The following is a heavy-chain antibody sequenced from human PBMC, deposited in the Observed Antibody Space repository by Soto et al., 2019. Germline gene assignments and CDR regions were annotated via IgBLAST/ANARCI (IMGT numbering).Heavy chain of an antibody. CDR2: IIPILGIA. CDR3: ASDGHDYSDYVSGWYLAF. V-gene: IGHV1-69*02. J-gene: IGHJ2*01. CDR1: GGTFSSYT. Sequence: QVQLVQSGAEVKKPGSSVKVSCKASGGTFSSYTISWVRQAPGQGLEWMGRIIPILGIANYAQKFQGRVTITGEXXTXKXLMEQRILRSEYTAVYYCASDGHDYSDYVSGWYLAFWGRGALVPVSS. D-gene: IGHD4-17*01.